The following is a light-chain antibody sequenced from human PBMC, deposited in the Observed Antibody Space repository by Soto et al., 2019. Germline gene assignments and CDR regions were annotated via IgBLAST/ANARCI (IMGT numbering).Light chain of an antibody. Sequence: IQMTQSPSSLSVSILDRVTITCRASQDIGNDLGWYQQRPGEAPKLLIYAASTLRSGVPSRFSGSGSGTQFALTINSLQPEDSATYFCLQDHNYPWTFGQGTKVEI. CDR2: AAS. CDR3: LQDHNYPWT. V-gene: IGKV1-6*02. CDR1: QDIGND. J-gene: IGKJ1*01.